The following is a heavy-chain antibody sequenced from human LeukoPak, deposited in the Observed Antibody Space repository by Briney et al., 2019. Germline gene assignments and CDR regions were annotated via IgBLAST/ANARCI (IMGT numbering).Heavy chain of an antibody. CDR1: GGSISSSSYY. CDR2: IYYSGGT. J-gene: IGHJ5*02. CDR3: ARDGGFYYTASPNGWFDP. D-gene: IGHD2-15*01. Sequence: SETLSLTCTISGGSISSSSYYWGWIRQPPGKGLEWIGSIYYSGGTYYNPSLKSRVTISVDTSKNQFSLKLSSVTAADTAVYYCARDGGFYYTASPNGWFDPWGQGTLVTVSS. V-gene: IGHV4-39*07.